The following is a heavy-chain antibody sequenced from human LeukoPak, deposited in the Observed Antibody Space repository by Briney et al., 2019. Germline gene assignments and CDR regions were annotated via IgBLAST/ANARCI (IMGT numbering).Heavy chain of an antibody. CDR3: ARGKRGYSSSWYDY. CDR1: GGSIRSGGYY. CDR2: IYYSGST. Sequence: SETLSLTCTVSGGSIRSGGYYWGWLRQPPGKGLEWIGSIYYSGSTYYNPSLKSRVTISVDTSKNQFSLKLSSVTAADTAVYYCARGKRGYSSSWYDYWGQGTLVTVSS. V-gene: IGHV4-39*01. D-gene: IGHD6-13*01. J-gene: IGHJ4*02.